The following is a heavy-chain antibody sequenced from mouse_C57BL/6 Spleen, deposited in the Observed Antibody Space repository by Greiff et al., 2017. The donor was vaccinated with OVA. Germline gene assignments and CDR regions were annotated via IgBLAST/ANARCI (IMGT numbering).Heavy chain of an antibody. Sequence: QVQLQQPGAELVKPGASVKVSCKASGYTFTSYWMHWVKQRPGQGLEWIGRIHPSDSDTHYPQKVKGKATLTVHKSSSTAYMQLSSLTSEDSAVYYCAKDYLYAMDYWGQGTSVTVSS. J-gene: IGHJ4*01. CDR1: GYTFTSYW. CDR2: IHPSDSDT. CDR3: AKDYLYAMDY. D-gene: IGHD5-5*01. V-gene: IGHV1-74*01.